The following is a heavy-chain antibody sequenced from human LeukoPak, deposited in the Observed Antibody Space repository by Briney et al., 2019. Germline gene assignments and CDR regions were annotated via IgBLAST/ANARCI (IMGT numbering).Heavy chain of an antibody. CDR3: ARVSGSGWYYFDH. V-gene: IGHV4-59*01. CDR2: IYNSGNT. J-gene: IGHJ4*02. Sequence: SETLSLTCTVSGGSSTSYFWSWVRQSPGKGLEWIGYIYNSGNTNYNPSLKSRVTISRDMSRNQFSLKLRSVTAADTAVYYCARVSGSGWYYFDHWAQGTLVTVSS. CDR1: GGSSTSYF. D-gene: IGHD6-19*01.